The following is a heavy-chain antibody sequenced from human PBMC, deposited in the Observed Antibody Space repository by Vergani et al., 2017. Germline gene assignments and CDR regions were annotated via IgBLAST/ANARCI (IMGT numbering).Heavy chain of an antibody. D-gene: IGHD1-1*01. CDR3: ATKRCGTPGCQIGYFRE. V-gene: IGHV3-30*03. CDR2: ISYDGTQK. J-gene: IGHJ1*01. Sequence: QVHLVESGGGVVQPGRSLRLSCVVSGFTSSYYGMHWVRQAPGKGLDWVAVISYDGTQKYYADSVKGRFTISRDNSKSTLYLQMDSLRTEDTAVYYCATKRCGTPGCQIGYFREWGQGTLVTVSS. CDR1: GFTSSYYG.